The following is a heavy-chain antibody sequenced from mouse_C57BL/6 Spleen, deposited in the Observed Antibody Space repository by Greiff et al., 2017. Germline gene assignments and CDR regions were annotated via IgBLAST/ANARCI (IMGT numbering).Heavy chain of an antibody. D-gene: IGHD1-1*01. V-gene: IGHV5-16*01. CDR1: GFTFSDYY. CDR3: ARDQAYYYGSSYVFYCDY. J-gene: IGHJ2*01. CDR2: INYDGSST. Sequence: EVQLVESEGGLVQPGSSMKLSCTASGFTFSDYYMAWVRQVPEKGLEWVANINYDGSSTYYLDSLKSRFIISRDNAKNILYLQMSSLKSEDTATYYCARDQAYYYGSSYVFYCDYGGQGTTLTVSS.